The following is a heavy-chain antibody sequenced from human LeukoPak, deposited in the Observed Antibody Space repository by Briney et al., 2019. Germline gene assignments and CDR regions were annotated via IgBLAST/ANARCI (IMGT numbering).Heavy chain of an antibody. J-gene: IGHJ4*02. CDR2: IYTSGTT. CDR3: ARSAGTHFDY. D-gene: IGHD6-19*01. Sequence: KPSETLSLTCSVSGGSISSDYWSWIRQPPGKGLEWIGRIYTSGTTNYDPSLKNRVTMSVDTSKNQFSLRLSSVTAADTAVYYCARSAGTHFDYWGQGTQVTVSS. V-gene: IGHV4-4*07. CDR1: GGSISSDY.